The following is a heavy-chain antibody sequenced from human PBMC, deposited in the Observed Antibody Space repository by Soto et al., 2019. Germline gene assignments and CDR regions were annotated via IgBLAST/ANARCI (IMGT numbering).Heavy chain of an antibody. V-gene: IGHV4-34*01. CDR3: ARDRMGNYDSSGYYFAEYFQH. CDR2: INHSGST. CDR1: GGSFSGYY. J-gene: IGHJ1*01. Sequence: SETLSLTCAVYGGSFSGYYWSWIRQPPGKGLEWIGEINHSGSTNYNPSLKSRVTISVDTSKNQFSLKLSSVTAADTAVYYCARDRMGNYDSSGYYFAEYFQHWGQGTLVTVSS. D-gene: IGHD3-22*01.